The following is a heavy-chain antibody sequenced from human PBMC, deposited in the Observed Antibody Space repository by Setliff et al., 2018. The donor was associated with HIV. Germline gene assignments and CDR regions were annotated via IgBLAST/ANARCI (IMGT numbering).Heavy chain of an antibody. CDR1: GFNFEDYG. Sequence: PGGSLRLSCVASGFNFEDYGMSWVRQIPGKGLEWVSIISWSGDRVDYADSVKGRFTISRDNAKDSLYLQMRGLRLEDTAMYYCVRAGRPSRGAMTGLTFDFWGQGVLVTVSS. V-gene: IGHV3-20*04. CDR2: ISWSGDRV. J-gene: IGHJ4*02. CDR3: VRAGRPSRGAMTGLTFDF. D-gene: IGHD6-6*01.